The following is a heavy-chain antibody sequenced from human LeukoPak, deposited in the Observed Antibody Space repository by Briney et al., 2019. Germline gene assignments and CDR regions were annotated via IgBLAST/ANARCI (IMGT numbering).Heavy chain of an antibody. D-gene: IGHD2/OR15-2a*01. V-gene: IGHV3-21*01. CDR2: ISSSSSYI. CDR3: AKDGTSYYYIYY. Sequence: GGSLRLSCAASGFTFSSYAMSWVRQAPGKGLEWVSSISSSSSYIYYADSVKGRFTISRDDSKNTLYLQMNSLRGDDTAVYYCAKDGTSYYYIYYWGQGTLVTVSS. CDR1: GFTFSSYA. J-gene: IGHJ4*02.